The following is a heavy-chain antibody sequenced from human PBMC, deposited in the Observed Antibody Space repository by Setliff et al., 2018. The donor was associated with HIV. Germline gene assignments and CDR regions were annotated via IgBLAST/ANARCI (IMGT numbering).Heavy chain of an antibody. V-gene: IGHV4-34*12. CDR1: GASFSDYY. D-gene: IGHD3-22*01. CDR3: ARHAVPHYYDSSGPS. J-gene: IGHJ5*02. CDR2: IFHSGST. Sequence: SETLSLTCAVYGASFSDYYWSWIRQPPGKGLEWIGEIFHSGSTTYNPSLKSRVTISVDTSKNQFSLKLNSVTAADTAVYYCARHAVPHYYDSSGPSWGPGTLVTVSS.